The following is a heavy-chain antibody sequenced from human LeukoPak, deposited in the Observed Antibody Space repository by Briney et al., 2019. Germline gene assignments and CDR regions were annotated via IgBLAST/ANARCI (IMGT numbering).Heavy chain of an antibody. Sequence: SETLPLTCTVSGGSISSSSYYWGWIRQPPGKGLEWIGSIYYSGSTYYNPSLKSRVTISVDTSKNQFSLKLSSVTAADTAVYYCARDEGSGWYYFDYWGQGTLVTVSS. V-gene: IGHV4-39*02. CDR1: GGSISSSSYY. CDR2: IYYSGST. D-gene: IGHD6-19*01. CDR3: ARDEGSGWYYFDY. J-gene: IGHJ4*02.